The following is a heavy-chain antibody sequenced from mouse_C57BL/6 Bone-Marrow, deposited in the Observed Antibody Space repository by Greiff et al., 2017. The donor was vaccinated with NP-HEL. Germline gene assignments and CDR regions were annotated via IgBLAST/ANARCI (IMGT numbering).Heavy chain of an antibody. CDR2: IYPGDGDT. CDR3: AGYYYGSRRYCDV. J-gene: IGHJ1*03. D-gene: IGHD1-1*01. Sequence: QVQLQQSGPELVKPGASVKISCKASGYAFSSSWMNWVKQRPGKGLEWIGRIYPGDGDTNYNGKFKGKATLTADKSSSTAYMQLSSLTSEDSAVYFCAGYYYGSRRYCDVWGTGTTVTVSS. V-gene: IGHV1-82*01. CDR1: GYAFSSSW.